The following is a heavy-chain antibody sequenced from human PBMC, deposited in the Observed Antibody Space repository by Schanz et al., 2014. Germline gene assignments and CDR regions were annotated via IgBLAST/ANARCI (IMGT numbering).Heavy chain of an antibody. CDR2: INAHTGNT. D-gene: IGHD1-26*01. V-gene: IGHV1-18*01. Sequence: QVQLVQSAPEVKKPGASVKVSCKASGYSFTTYGLNWVRQAPGQGPELMGWINAHTGNTQYAQKFQGRVNMTRDTVTTTVNLELTRLRTDGTAIYYGARGHIGTYHYNRPGAFDIWGQGTRVTVSS. CDR1: GYSFTTYG. CDR3: ARGHIGTYHYNRPGAFDI. J-gene: IGHJ3*02.